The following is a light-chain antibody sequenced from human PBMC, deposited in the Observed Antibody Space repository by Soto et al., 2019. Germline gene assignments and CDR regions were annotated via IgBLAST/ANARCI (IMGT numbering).Light chain of an antibody. CDR2: DVS. Sequence: QSALTQPRSVSGSPGQSVTISCTGTSSDVGGYNYVSWYQQHPGKAPKLMIYDVSKRPSGVPDRFSGSKSGNTASLTISGLKAEDEADYYCCSYAGSYTFNVVFGGGTKLTVL. CDR3: CSYAGSYTFNVV. V-gene: IGLV2-11*01. CDR1: SSDVGGYNY. J-gene: IGLJ2*01.